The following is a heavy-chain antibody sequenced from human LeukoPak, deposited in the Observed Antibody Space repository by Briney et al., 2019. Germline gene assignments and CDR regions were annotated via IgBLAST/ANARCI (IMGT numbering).Heavy chain of an antibody. CDR2: IYYSGST. J-gene: IGHJ4*02. D-gene: IGHD5-12*01. V-gene: IGHV4-30-4*08. CDR1: GGSISSGDYY. CDR3: ARGSYSGYDLSITHFDY. Sequence: SETLSLTCTVSGGSISSGDYYWSWIRQPPGKGLEWIGYIYYSGSTYYNPSLKSRVTISVDTSKNQFSLKLSSVTAADTAVYYCARGSYSGYDLSITHFDYWGQGTLVTVSS.